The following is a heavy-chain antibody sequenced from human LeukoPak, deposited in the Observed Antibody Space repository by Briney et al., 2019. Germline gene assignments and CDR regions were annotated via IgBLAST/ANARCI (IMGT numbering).Heavy chain of an antibody. Sequence: ASVKVSCKASGYTFTGYYMHWVRQAPGQGLEWMGWINPNSGGTNYAQKFQGRVTMTRDTSISTAYMELSRLRSDDTAVYYCASLRAYCTNGVCYTPDWGQGTLVTVSS. CDR1: GYTFTGYY. CDR2: INPNSGGT. D-gene: IGHD2-8*01. J-gene: IGHJ4*02. CDR3: ASLRAYCTNGVCYTPD. V-gene: IGHV1-2*02.